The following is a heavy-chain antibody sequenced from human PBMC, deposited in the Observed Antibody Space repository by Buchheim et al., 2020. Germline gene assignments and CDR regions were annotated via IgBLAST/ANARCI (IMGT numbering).Heavy chain of an antibody. J-gene: IGHJ4*02. CDR2: IYYSGSN. V-gene: IGHV4-30-4*01. Sequence: QVQLQESGPGLVKPSQTLSLSCTVSGGSISSENYYWSWSRQPPGKGLEWIGYIYYSGSNYYNPSLKSRLTILVDTFKNQFSLKLTSVTAADTAVYYCARFGRLVRYFDYWGQGTL. CDR3: ARFGRLVRYFDY. D-gene: IGHD6-19*01. CDR1: GGSISSENYY.